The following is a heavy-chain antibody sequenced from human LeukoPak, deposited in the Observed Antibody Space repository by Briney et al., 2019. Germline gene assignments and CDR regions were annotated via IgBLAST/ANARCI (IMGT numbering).Heavy chain of an antibody. CDR3: ARRGVADDC. D-gene: IGHD6-19*01. V-gene: IGHV4-39*01. CDR1: GGSISSSSYY. CDR2: IYYSGST. Sequence: PSETLSLTCTVSGGSISSSSYYWGWIRQPPGKGLEWIGRIYYSGSTYYNPSLKSRVTISLDTPKNQFSLKVSSVTAADTAVYYCARRGVADDCWGQGTLVTVSS. J-gene: IGHJ4*02.